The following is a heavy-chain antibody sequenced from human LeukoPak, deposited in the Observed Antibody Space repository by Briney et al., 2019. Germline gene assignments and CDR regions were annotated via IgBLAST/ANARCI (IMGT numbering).Heavy chain of an antibody. Sequence: SETLSLTCTVSGGSISSYYWSWIRQPAGKGLQWIGRIYDNTNSNYNPSLKSRVTMFVDTSKNQFSLRLTSVTAADTATYYCARDQEAYCTSSSCFQFAPWGQGTLVIVSS. D-gene: IGHD2-8*01. CDR1: GGSISSYY. CDR3: ARDQEAYCTSSSCFQFAP. CDR2: IYDNTNS. V-gene: IGHV4-4*07. J-gene: IGHJ5*01.